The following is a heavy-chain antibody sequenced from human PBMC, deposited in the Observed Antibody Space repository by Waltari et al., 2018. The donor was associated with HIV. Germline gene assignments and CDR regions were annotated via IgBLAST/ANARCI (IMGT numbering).Heavy chain of an antibody. CDR2: IYTSGST. D-gene: IGHD6-19*01. Sequence: QVQLQESGPGLVKPSQTLSLTCTVSGGSISSGTYYWSWIRQPAGKGLEWIGRIYTSGSTNYNPSLKSRLIISVDTSKNQFSRKLSSVTAADTAVYYCARTRIPSSGWYVDYWGQGTLVTVSS. J-gene: IGHJ4*02. V-gene: IGHV4-61*02. CDR1: GGSISSGTYY. CDR3: ARTRIPSSGWYVDY.